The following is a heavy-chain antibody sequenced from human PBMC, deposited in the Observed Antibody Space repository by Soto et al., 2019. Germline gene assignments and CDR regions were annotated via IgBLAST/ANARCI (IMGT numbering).Heavy chain of an antibody. J-gene: IGHJ5*02. CDR3: AYRYFYRGSWDSGWFDP. V-gene: IGHV2-5*02. CDR2: IYWDDDK. CDR1: GFSLTTNGVG. Sequence: SGPTLVNPTQTLTLTCTFSGFSLTTNGVGVGWIRQPPGEALEWLAFIYWDDDKRYSPSLKTRLTIIKDTSINQVVLIMTNMDPVDTATYYCAYRYFYRGSWDSGWFDPWGQGTLVPVSS. D-gene: IGHD6-13*01.